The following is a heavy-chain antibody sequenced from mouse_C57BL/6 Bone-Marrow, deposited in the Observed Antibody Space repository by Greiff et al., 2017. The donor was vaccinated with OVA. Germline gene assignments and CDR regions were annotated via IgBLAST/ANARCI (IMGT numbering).Heavy chain of an antibody. CDR3: ARHYYYGSSFFAY. D-gene: IGHD1-1*01. CDR1: GFTFSSYG. CDR2: ISSGGSYT. J-gene: IGHJ3*01. Sequence: EVQLVESGGDLVKPGGSLKLSCAASGFTFSSYGMSWVRQTPDKRLEWVATISSGGSYTYYPDSVKGRFTISRDNAKNTLYLQMSSLKSEDTAMYYCARHYYYGSSFFAYWGKGTLVTVSA. V-gene: IGHV5-6*01.